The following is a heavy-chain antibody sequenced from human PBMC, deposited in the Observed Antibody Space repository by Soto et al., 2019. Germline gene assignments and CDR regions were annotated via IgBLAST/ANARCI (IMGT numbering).Heavy chain of an antibody. CDR3: SIVFIEVTAMVTAPYYYYGMDV. J-gene: IGHJ6*02. Sequence: GASVKVSCKASGYTFTSYYMHWVRQAPGQGLEWMGIINPSGGSTSYAQKFQGRVTMTRDTSTSTVYMELSSLRSEDTAVYYCSIVFIEVTAMVTAPYYYYGMDVWGQGTTVTVSS. V-gene: IGHV1-46*01. CDR2: INPSGGST. CDR1: GYTFTSYY. D-gene: IGHD5-18*01.